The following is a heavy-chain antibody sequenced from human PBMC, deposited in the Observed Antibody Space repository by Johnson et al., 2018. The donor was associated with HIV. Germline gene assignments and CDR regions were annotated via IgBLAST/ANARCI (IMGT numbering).Heavy chain of an antibody. CDR1: AFTFSSYA. CDR3: ARNLMITMIQGGKDAFEI. CDR2: ISYDASNK. Sequence: QVQLVESGGGVVQPGRSLRLSCAASAFTFSSYAMHWVRQAPGKGLEWVAVISYDASNKYYADSVKGRFTISRDNAKNSLFLQMNSLRAEDTALYYCARNLMITMIQGGKDAFEIWGQGTMVTVSS. D-gene: IGHD3-10*01. J-gene: IGHJ3*02. V-gene: IGHV3-30*04.